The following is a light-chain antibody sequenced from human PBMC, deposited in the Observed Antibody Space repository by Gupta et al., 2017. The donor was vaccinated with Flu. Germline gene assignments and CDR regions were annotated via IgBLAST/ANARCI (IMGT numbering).Light chain of an antibody. CDR2: WAS. CDR1: QSLVYSTNNKNY. V-gene: IGKV4-1*01. J-gene: IGKJ1*01. CDR3: HHYYITPRT. Sequence: VMTQSPDSLAVFLGESATINCKSSQSLVYSTNNKNYLAWYQKKSGQPPKLLIYWASTRESGFPDRFSGSGSGTDFTLTISSLQAEDVATYYCHHYYITPRTFGQGTKVEVK.